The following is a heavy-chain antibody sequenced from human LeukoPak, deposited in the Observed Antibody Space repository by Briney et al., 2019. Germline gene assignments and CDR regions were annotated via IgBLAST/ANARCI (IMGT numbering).Heavy chain of an antibody. V-gene: IGHV1-46*01. D-gene: IGHD3-3*01. CDR1: GYSFTSYY. CDR3: AKAPNYDFWSGYITNFDY. Sequence: GASVKVSCKASGYSFTSYYMHWVRQAPGQGLEWMGLINPSGSSTTYAQKFQGRVTMTRDMSTSTVYMELSSLRAEDTAVYYCAKAPNYDFWSGYITNFDYWGQGTLVTVSS. CDR2: INPSGSST. J-gene: IGHJ4*02.